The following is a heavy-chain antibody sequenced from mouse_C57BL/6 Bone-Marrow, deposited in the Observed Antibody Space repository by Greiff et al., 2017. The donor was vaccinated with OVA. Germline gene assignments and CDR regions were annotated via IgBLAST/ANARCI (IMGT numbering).Heavy chain of an antibody. Sequence: VQLKESGPVLVKPGASVKMSCKASGYTFTDYYMNWVKQSHGKSLEWIGVINPYNGGTSYNQKFKGKATLTVDKSSSTAYMELNSLTSEDSAVYYCARWTRFAYWGQGTLVTVSA. CDR2: INPYNGGT. V-gene: IGHV1-19*01. J-gene: IGHJ3*01. CDR3: ARWTRFAY. CDR1: GYTFTDYY.